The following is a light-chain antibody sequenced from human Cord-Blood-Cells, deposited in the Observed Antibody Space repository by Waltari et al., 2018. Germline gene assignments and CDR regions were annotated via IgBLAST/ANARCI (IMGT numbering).Light chain of an antibody. CDR2: EDN. V-gene: IGLV6-57*03. J-gene: IGLJ3*02. CDR3: QSYDSSNHWV. CDR1: SGSIASNS. Sequence: NFMLTQPHSVSESPGKTVTISCTRSSGSIASNSVQWYQQRPVSAPTTVIYEDNQRPSVVPDRFSGSIDSSSNSASLTISGLKTEDEADYYCQSYDSSNHWVFGGGTKLTVL.